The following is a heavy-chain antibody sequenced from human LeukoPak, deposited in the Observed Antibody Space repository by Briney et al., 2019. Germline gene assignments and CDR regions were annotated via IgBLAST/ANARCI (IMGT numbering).Heavy chain of an antibody. CDR1: GYTFTGYY. CDR2: INPNSGGT. J-gene: IGHJ5*02. V-gene: IGHV1-2*02. D-gene: IGHD3-10*01. CDR3: ARKGGSGFGSFDP. Sequence: ASVKVSCKASGYTFTGYYMHWVRQAPGQGLEWMGWINPNSGGTNYAQKFQGRVTMTRDTSISTAYMELSRLRSDDTAVYYCARKGGSGFGSFDPWGQGTLVTVSS.